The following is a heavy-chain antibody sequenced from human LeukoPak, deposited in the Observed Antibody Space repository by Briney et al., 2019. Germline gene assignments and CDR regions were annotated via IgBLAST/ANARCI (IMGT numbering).Heavy chain of an antibody. V-gene: IGHV1-69*01. D-gene: IGHD2-2*01. CDR2: VIPIFGTP. CDR3: ASNDIVVVPAAPAKPFDY. CDR1: GGTFSSYA. J-gene: IGHJ4*02. Sequence: GSSVKVSCTASGGTFSSYAISWVRQAPGHGLEWRGGVIPIFGTPNYTQKFPGRVTIIADESTSTAYMGRSALRSEETAVYYCASNDIVVVPAAPAKPFDYWGQGTLVTVSS.